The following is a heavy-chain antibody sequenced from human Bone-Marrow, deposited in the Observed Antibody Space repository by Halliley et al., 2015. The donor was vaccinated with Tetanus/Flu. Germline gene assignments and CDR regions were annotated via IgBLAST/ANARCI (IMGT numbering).Heavy chain of an antibody. J-gene: IGHJ4*02. CDR2: IYHSGNT. V-gene: IGHV4-4*02. D-gene: IGHD4-4*01. CDR1: GGSINSHF. Sequence: SLRLSCTVSGGSINSHFWSWVRQSPEEGLEWIGEIYHSGNTNYNPSLESRVTMSVDKSKSQFSLKLTSVTAADTAVYYCARGPAWGDYSAADDWGQGTLVTVSS. CDR3: ARGPAWGDYSAADD.